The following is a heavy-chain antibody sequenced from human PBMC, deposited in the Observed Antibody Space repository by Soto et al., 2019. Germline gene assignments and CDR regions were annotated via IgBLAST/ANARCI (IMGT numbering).Heavy chain of an antibody. Sequence: QVQLVQSGAEVKQPGSSVNVSCKASRGALSSYAITWVRQAPGQGLDWMGRVIPIYGTPNYAQKFQGRLSLTVDASKSTAYLELSGLRSEDTAVYFCASAGSGEINRGAFDIWGQGTMVTVSS. D-gene: IGHD1-26*01. J-gene: IGHJ3*02. CDR2: VIPIYGTP. CDR3: ASAGSGEINRGAFDI. V-gene: IGHV1-69*18. CDR1: RGALSSYA.